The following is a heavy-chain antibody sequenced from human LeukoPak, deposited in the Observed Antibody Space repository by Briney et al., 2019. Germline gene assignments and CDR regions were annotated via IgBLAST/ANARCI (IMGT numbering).Heavy chain of an antibody. Sequence: GRSLRLSCAASGFTFSSYGMHWVRQAPGKGLEWVALIGHDISNKYYADSVKGRFTISRDNSKNTVDLQMNSLRGEDTAVYYCARGQYRLIWFGDEISDGFDIWGQGTMVTVSS. CDR3: ARGQYRLIWFGDEISDGFDI. V-gene: IGHV3-33*01. D-gene: IGHD3-10*01. J-gene: IGHJ3*02. CDR1: GFTFSSYG. CDR2: IGHDISNK.